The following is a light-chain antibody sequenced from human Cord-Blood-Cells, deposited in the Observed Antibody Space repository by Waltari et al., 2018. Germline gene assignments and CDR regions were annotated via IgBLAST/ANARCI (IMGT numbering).Light chain of an antibody. Sequence: DIQMTQSPSTLSASVGDRVTITCRASQSISNWLAWYQQKPGKAPKLLIYKASSLESGVPSRFSGSGSGTEFTLTISSLQPDDFATYYCQQYNSILGTFGQGTKVEI. CDR1: QSISNW. J-gene: IGKJ1*01. V-gene: IGKV1-5*03. CDR2: KAS. CDR3: QQYNSILGT.